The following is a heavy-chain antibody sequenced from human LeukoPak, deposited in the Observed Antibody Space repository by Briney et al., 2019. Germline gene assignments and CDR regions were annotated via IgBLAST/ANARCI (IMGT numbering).Heavy chain of an antibody. CDR2: INHSGST. D-gene: IGHD5-24*01. CDR3: ASGAQLRYLLY. Sequence: PSETLSLTCAVYGGSFSGYYWSWIRQPPGKGLEWIGEINHSGSTNYNPSLKSRVTISVDTSKNQFSLKLSSVTAADTAVYYCASGAQLRYLLYWGQETLVTVSS. V-gene: IGHV4-34*01. CDR1: GGSFSGYY. J-gene: IGHJ4*02.